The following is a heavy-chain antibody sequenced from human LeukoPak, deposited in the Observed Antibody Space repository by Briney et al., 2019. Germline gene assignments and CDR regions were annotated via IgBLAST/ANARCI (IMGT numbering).Heavy chain of an antibody. CDR2: ISGSNGNT. CDR3: ARSGRGTYYYLDL. J-gene: IGHJ4*02. CDR1: GGTFSSYA. Sequence: ASVKVSCKASGGTFSSYAISWVRQAPGQGVEWMGWISGSNGNTNYAQKFQGRVSMTADTSTSTAYMELRSLRSDDTAVYYCARSGRGTYYYLDLWGQGTLVTVSS. D-gene: IGHD1-26*01. V-gene: IGHV1-18*01.